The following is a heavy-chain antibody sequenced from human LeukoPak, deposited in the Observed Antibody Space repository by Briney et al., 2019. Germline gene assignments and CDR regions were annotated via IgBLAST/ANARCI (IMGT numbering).Heavy chain of an antibody. D-gene: IGHD6-19*01. J-gene: IGHJ4*02. CDR1: GGSISSSSYY. Sequence: SETLSLTCTVSGGSISSSSYYWGWIRQPPGKGLEWIGSIYYSGSTYYNQSLKSRVTISVDTSKNQFSLKLSSVTAADTAVYYCARVTSGWYTFDYWGQGTLVTVSS. CDR3: ARVTSGWYTFDY. V-gene: IGHV4-39*07. CDR2: IYYSGST.